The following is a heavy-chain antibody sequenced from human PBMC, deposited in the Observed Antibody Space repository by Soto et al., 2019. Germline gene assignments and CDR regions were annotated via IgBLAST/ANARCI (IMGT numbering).Heavy chain of an antibody. V-gene: IGHV3-9*01. CDR1: GFIFDNYG. Sequence: EVQLVESGGGSAQPGGSATLSCVTSGFIFDNYGMHWVRQAPGKGLEWVSGVNWSSGKIGYADSVKGRFTISRDNAKKSLYLQMRSLRHEDTAVYYCVKEMRLTGVGSYGGGRDFGMDVWGRGTTVTVSS. CDR2: VNWSSGKI. J-gene: IGHJ6*04. D-gene: IGHD5-18*01. CDR3: VKEMRLTGVGSYGGGRDFGMDV.